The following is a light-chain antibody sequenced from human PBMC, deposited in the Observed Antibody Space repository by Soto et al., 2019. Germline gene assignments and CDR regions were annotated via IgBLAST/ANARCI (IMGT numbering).Light chain of an antibody. Sequence: DIQLTQSPSTLSASVGDRVTITCQPSQNISTSLAWYQQRSGRAPKLLIYDVSNLESGVPSRFSGSGSGTEFSLTIRGLQPDDFATYYCQQYDSYRTFGQGTTVEVK. V-gene: IGKV1-5*01. J-gene: IGKJ1*01. CDR2: DVS. CDR3: QQYDSYRT. CDR1: QNISTS.